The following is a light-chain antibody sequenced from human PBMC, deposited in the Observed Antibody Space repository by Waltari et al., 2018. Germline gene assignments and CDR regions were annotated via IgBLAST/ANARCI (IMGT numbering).Light chain of an antibody. CDR3: SSYAGSNNVL. CDR2: DVS. V-gene: IGLV2-8*01. J-gene: IGLJ2*01. CDR1: SSDVGGYTY. Sequence: QSALTQPPSASGSPGQSVTISCTGTSSDVGGYTYVSWYQQHPGKAPKLMIYDVSTRPSGVPDRFSGSKSGNTASLTVSGLQAEDEADYYCSSYAGSNNVLFGGGTKLTVL.